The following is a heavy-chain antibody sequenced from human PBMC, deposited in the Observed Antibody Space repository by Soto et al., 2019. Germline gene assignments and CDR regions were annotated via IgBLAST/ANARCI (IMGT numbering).Heavy chain of an antibody. CDR1: GYTFTSYG. J-gene: IGHJ4*02. CDR3: ARGPAFMIGVPGLAPELDY. D-gene: IGHD3-22*01. CDR2: ISAYNGNT. Sequence: GASVKVSCKASGYTFTSYGSSWVRQAPGQGLEWMGWISAYNGNTNYAQKLQGRVTMTTDTSTSTAYMELRSLRSDDTAVYYCARGPAFMIGVPGLAPELDYWGQGTLVTVSS. V-gene: IGHV1-18*01.